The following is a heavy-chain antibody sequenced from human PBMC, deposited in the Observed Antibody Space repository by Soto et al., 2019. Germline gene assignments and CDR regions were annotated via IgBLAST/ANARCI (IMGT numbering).Heavy chain of an antibody. J-gene: IGHJ6*03. CDR3: AKASYYDFWSGYSGYYYMDV. D-gene: IGHD3-3*01. CDR1: GFTFSSYA. V-gene: IGHV3-23*01. CDR2: ISGSGGST. Sequence: GGSLRLSCAASGFTFSSYAMSWVRQAPGKGLEWVSAISGSGGSTYYADSVKGRFTISRDNSKNTLYLQMNSLKAEDTAVYYCAKASYYDFWSGYSGYYYMDVWGKGTTVTVSS.